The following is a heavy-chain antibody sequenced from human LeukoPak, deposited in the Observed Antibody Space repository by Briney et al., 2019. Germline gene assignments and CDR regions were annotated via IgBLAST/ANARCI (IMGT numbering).Heavy chain of an antibody. V-gene: IGHV3-23*01. J-gene: IGHJ3*02. Sequence: GGSLRLSCAASGFTFSSYAMSWVRQAPGKGLEWVSSISGSGGSTYYADSVRGRFTVSRDNSRNTLALQMNSLRAEDTAVYYCAGSPTVTAAFDIWGQGTLVTVSS. CDR2: ISGSGGST. D-gene: IGHD4-17*01. CDR3: AGSPTVTAAFDI. CDR1: GFTFSSYA.